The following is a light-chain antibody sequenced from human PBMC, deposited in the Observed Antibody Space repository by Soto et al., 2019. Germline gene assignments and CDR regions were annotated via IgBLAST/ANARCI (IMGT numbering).Light chain of an antibody. CDR2: GNS. J-gene: IGLJ1*01. CDR3: QSYDSSLSALV. CDR1: SSNIGAGYD. V-gene: IGLV1-40*01. Sequence: QSVLTQPPSVSGAPGQRVTISCTGSSSNIGAGYDVHWYQQLPGTAPKLLIYGNSNRPSGVPDRFSGYKSGTSASLAITGLLAEDEADYYCQSYDSSLSALVFGTGTKVTVL.